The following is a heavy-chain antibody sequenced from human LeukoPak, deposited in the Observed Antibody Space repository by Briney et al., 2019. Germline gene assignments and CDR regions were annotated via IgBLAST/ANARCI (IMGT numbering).Heavy chain of an antibody. CDR2: IYYSGST. J-gene: IGHJ4*02. V-gene: IGHV4-61*01. CDR1: GGSVSSGSYY. Sequence: SETLSLTCTVSGGSVSSGSYYWSWIRQPPGKGLEWIGYIYYSGSTNYNPSLKSRVTISVDTSKNQFSLKLSSVTAADTAVYYCATSSSWWRGCDYWGQGTLVTASS. D-gene: IGHD6-13*01. CDR3: ATSSSWWRGCDY.